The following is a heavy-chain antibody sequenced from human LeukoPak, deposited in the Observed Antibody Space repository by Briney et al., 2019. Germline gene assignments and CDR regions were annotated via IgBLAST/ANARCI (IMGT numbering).Heavy chain of an antibody. CDR2: IKEDGREK. J-gene: IGHJ4*02. D-gene: IGHD6-13*01. V-gene: IGHV3-7*03. CDR3: ARVRQQLGIFDY. Sequence: GGALRLSCAASRFTFSSYWMSWVGQAPGTGMEGVGKIKEDGREKYYVDSARGRFTIPRDNAKNSLYLQMNSLRAEDTALYHCARVRQQLGIFDYWGQGTLVTVSS. CDR1: RFTFSSYW.